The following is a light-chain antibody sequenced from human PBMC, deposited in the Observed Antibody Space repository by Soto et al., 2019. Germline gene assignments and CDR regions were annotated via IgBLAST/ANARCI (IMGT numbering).Light chain of an antibody. CDR3: GSYAASYTYV. CDR1: SSDVGGYNY. Sequence: QSALTQPRSVSGSPGQSVTISCTGTSSDVGGYNYVSRYQQHPGKAPKLMIYDVSKRPSGVPDRFSGSKSGNTASLTISGLHAEDEADYHCGSYAASYTYVFGTRTKLTV. CDR2: DVS. V-gene: IGLV2-11*01. J-gene: IGLJ1*01.